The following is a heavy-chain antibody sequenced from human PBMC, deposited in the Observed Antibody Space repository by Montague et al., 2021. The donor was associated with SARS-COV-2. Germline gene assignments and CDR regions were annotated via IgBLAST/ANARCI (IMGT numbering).Heavy chain of an antibody. Sequence: CAIFGDSVSSNLATWNWIRQSPSRGLEWLGRTYYRSKWYNDYAESVKSRITIDPDTSKHQFSLHLNSVTPEDTAVYYCARIPVGSKYYFDFWGQGTLVTVSS. CDR2: TYYRSKWYN. J-gene: IGHJ4*02. CDR3: ARIPVGSKYYFDF. V-gene: IGHV6-1*01. CDR1: GDSVSSNLAT. D-gene: IGHD2-2*01.